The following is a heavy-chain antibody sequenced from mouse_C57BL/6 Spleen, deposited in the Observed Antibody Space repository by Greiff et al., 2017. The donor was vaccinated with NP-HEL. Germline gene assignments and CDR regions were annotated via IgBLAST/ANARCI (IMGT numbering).Heavy chain of an antibody. Sequence: EVKLMESEGGLVQPGSSMKLSCTASGFTFSDYYMAWVRQVPEKGLEWVANINYDGSSTYYLDSLKSRFIISRDNAKNILYLQMSSLKSEDTATYDCARDPYYGSSYDWYFDVWGTGTTVTVAS. CDR2: INYDGSST. V-gene: IGHV5-16*01. CDR3: ARDPYYGSSYDWYFDV. J-gene: IGHJ1*03. CDR1: GFTFSDYY. D-gene: IGHD1-1*01.